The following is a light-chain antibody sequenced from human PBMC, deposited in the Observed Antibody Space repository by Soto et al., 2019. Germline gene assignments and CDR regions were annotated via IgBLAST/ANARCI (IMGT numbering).Light chain of an antibody. CDR1: QSVSSK. CDR2: GAS. J-gene: IGKJ5*01. Sequence: EIVLTESPATLSLSTAVSAILSCRSSQSVSSKLAWYQQKPGQAPRVLIYGASPRATGIPARFSGSGSGTEFTLTISSLQSEDFAVYYCQQYNNWPPITFGQGTRLEIK. V-gene: IGKV3-15*01. CDR3: QQYNNWPPIT.